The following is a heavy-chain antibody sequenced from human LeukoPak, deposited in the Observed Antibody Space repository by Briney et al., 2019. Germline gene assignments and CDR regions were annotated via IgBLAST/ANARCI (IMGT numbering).Heavy chain of an antibody. CDR1: GFTFSSYA. D-gene: IGHD1-26*01. CDR3: AKDRGPPLLYRGSYGGYFDY. Sequence: GGSLRLSCAASGFTFSSYAMSWVRQAPGKGLEWVSAISGSGDSTYYADSVKGRFTISRDNSKNTLYLQMNSLRAEDTAVYYCAKDRGPPLLYRGSYGGYFDYGGKEPRVTVPS. J-gene: IGHJ4*02. CDR2: ISGSGDST. V-gene: IGHV3-23*01.